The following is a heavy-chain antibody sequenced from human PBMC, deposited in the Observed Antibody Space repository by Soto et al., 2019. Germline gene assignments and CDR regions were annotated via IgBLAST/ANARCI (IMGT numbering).Heavy chain of an antibody. D-gene: IGHD2-8*01. Sequence: GAAVKVTCKASGYSFTDYHINWVLQAPGQGLDWLGLINPKSGGTSTAQKFQGWVTMTTDTSISTASMELTRLTSDDTAIYYCARGDSTDCSNGVCSFFYNHDMDVWGQGTTVTVSS. V-gene: IGHV1-2*04. CDR2: INPKSGGT. CDR3: ARGDSTDCSNGVCSFFYNHDMDV. J-gene: IGHJ6*02. CDR1: GYSFTDYH.